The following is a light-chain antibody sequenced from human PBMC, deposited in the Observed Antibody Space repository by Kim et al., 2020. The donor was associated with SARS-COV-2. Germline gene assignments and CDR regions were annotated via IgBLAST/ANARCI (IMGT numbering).Light chain of an antibody. CDR1: SSNIGSNT. Sequence: TQPPSASGTPGQRVTISCSGSSSNIGSNTVNWYQQLPGTAPKLLIYSNNQRPSGVPDRFSGSKSGTSASLAISGLQSEDEADYYCAAWDDSLNGVVFGGGTQLTV. CDR3: AAWDDSLNGVV. J-gene: IGLJ2*01. V-gene: IGLV1-44*01. CDR2: SNN.